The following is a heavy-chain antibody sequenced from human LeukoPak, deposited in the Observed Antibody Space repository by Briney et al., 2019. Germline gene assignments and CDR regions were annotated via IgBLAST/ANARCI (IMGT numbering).Heavy chain of an antibody. D-gene: IGHD5-12*01. Sequence: GGSLRLSCAASGFTFSNYWMHWVRQAPGKGLVWVSRINSDGSSTTYADSVKGRFTISRDNAKNTLYLQMDSLRAEDTAIYYCAKIPSATESFDYWGQGTLVTVSS. J-gene: IGHJ4*02. CDR2: INSDGSST. V-gene: IGHV3-74*01. CDR3: AKIPSATESFDY. CDR1: GFTFSNYW.